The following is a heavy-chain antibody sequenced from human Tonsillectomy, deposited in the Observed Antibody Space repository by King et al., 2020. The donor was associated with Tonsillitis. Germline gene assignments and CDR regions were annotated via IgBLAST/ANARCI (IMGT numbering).Heavy chain of an antibody. V-gene: IGHV4-59*01. CDR1: GGSISGYY. D-gene: IGHD3-10*01. CDR3: ARSGDQDWYFDL. Sequence: QLQLQESGPGLVKPSETLSLTCTVSGGSISGYYWTWSRQPPGKGLERIGYIYYSGSTNYNPSLKSRVTISVDTSKNQFSLKLRSVTAADTAVYYCARSGDQDWYFDLWGRGTLVTVSS. J-gene: IGHJ2*01. CDR2: IYYSGST.